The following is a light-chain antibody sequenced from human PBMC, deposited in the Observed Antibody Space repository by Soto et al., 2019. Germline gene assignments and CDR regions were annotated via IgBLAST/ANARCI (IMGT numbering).Light chain of an antibody. CDR2: DVN. Sequence: QSALTQPASVSGSPGQSISISCTGTSSDDGGYNYVSWYQHHPDKAPKLMIYDVNNRPSGVSSRFSGSKSGNTASLTISGLHAADEAAYYCSSSTSNTPRLVFGGGTKLTVL. CDR1: SSDDGGYNY. J-gene: IGLJ2*01. CDR3: SSSTSNTPRLV. V-gene: IGLV2-14*03.